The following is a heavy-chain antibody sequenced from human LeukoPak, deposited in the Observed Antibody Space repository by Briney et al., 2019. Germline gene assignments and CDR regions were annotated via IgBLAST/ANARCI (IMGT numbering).Heavy chain of an antibody. Sequence: KSSKTLSLTCTVSGGSINNYYWSWIRQPAGKGLEWIGRIYTRGSTNYNPSLKSRVTMSVDTSKNQFSLKLSSVTAADTAVYYCAREVGDIVVVPAAIEQFDYWGQGTLVTVSS. V-gene: IGHV4-4*07. CDR2: IYTRGST. J-gene: IGHJ4*02. CDR3: AREVGDIVVVPAAIEQFDY. D-gene: IGHD2-2*01. CDR1: GGSINNYY.